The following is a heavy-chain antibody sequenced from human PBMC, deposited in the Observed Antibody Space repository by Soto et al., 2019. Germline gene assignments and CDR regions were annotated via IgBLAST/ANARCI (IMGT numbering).Heavy chain of an antibody. CDR1: GFTFSNYA. V-gene: IGHV3-23*01. Sequence: PGGSLRLSCAPSGFTFSNYAMFWVRQAPGRGLEWVSTIFAGGGSTYYADSVKGRFTISGDNSKNTLFLQMNSLRVEDTAVYFCAKDLIRGDGYIDFDYWGQGTLVTVSS. D-gene: IGHD3-10*01. CDR2: IFAGGGST. CDR3: AKDLIRGDGYIDFDY. J-gene: IGHJ4*02.